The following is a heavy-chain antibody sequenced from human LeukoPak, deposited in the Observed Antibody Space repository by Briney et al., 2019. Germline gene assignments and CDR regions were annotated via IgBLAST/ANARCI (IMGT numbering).Heavy chain of an antibody. CDR3: ARLCPATGGDAFDI. D-gene: IGHD3-10*01. Sequence: SETLSLTCTVSGGSISGYYWSWIRQPPGKGLEWIGYIYYSGSTNYNPSLKSRVTISVDTSKNQFSLKLSSVTAADTAVYYCARLCPATGGDAFDIWGQGTMVTVSS. CDR1: GGSISGYY. CDR2: IYYSGST. J-gene: IGHJ3*02. V-gene: IGHV4-59*08.